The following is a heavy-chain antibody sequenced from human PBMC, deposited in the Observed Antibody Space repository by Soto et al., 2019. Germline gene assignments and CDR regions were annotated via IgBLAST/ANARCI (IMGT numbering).Heavy chain of an antibody. CDR2: IYYIGIT. D-gene: IGHD6-6*01. Sequence: SETLSLTCTVSGGSISSDDYYWSWIRQAPGKGLEWIGRIYYIGITDYNPSLKSRLTISIDTSKNQFSLELTSVSAADTAVYYCARDRSNSPDYFDYWGQGTLVTVSS. CDR3: ARDRSNSPDYFDY. V-gene: IGHV4-30-4*01. J-gene: IGHJ4*02. CDR1: GGSISSDDYY.